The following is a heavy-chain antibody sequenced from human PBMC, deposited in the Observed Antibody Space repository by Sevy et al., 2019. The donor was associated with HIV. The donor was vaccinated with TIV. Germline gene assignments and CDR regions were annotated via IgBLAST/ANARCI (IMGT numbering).Heavy chain of an antibody. CDR2: IASDDSSR. D-gene: IGHD3-10*01. CDR3: GRVIQFPGIGMDV. Sequence: GGSLRLSCEASGFIFGTYWMHWVRQTPGKGLVWVSRIASDDSSRSYADAVKGRFTISRDHAKNTLYLQMNSLRAEDTAGYYCGRVIQFPGIGMDVWGRGTTVTVSS. CDR1: GFIFGTYW. V-gene: IGHV3-74*01. J-gene: IGHJ6*02.